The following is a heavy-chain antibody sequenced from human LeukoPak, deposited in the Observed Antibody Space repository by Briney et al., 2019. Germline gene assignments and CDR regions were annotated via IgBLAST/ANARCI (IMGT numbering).Heavy chain of an antibody. CDR3: TKTRGPEGSSYYIMDV. J-gene: IGHJ6*02. CDR2: ISGSGGIT. D-gene: IGHD2/OR15-2a*01. Sequence: GGSPRLSCAASGFTFSNHAMTWVRQAPGKGLQWVSGISGSGGITYYADSVKGRFTISRDNSKNTLYLQINSLRAEDTAVYYCTKTRGPEGSSYYIMDVWGQGTTVTVSS. CDR1: GFTFSNHA. V-gene: IGHV3-23*01.